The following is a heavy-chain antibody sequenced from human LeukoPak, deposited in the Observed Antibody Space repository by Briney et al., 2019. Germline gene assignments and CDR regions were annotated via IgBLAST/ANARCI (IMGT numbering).Heavy chain of an antibody. D-gene: IGHD5-24*01. CDR3: ARGRDGYNSFGY. CDR2: ISSNGGST. Sequence: GGSLRLSCAASGFTFSSYAMHWVRQAPGKGLEYVSAISSNGGSTYYANSVKGRFTISGDNSKNTLYLQMGSLRAEDMAVYYCARGRDGYNSFGYWGQGTLVTVSS. CDR1: GFTFSSYA. V-gene: IGHV3-64*01. J-gene: IGHJ4*02.